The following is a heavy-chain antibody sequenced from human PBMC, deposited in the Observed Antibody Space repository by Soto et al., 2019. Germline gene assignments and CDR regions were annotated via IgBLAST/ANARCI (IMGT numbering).Heavy chain of an antibody. CDR1: GYTFTSYD. V-gene: IGHV1-8*01. D-gene: IGHD6-25*01. CDR3: ARGPSGAGRGYYYVDV. Sequence: GASVKVSCKASGYTFTSYDINWVRQATGQGLEWMGWMNPNSGNTGYAQKFQGRVTMTRNTSISTAYMELSSLRSEDTAVYYCARGPSGAGRGYYYVDVWGKGTRVTVSS. J-gene: IGHJ6*03. CDR2: MNPNSGNT.